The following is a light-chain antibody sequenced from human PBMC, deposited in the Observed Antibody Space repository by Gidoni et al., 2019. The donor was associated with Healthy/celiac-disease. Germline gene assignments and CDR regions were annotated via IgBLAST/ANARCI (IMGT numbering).Light chain of an antibody. CDR3: QQYNSYPVT. V-gene: IGKV1-5*03. Sequence: IQITQSPSTLSASVGDRVTITCRASQSISSWLAWYQQKPGKAPKLLIYKASSLESGVPSRFSGSGSGTEFTLTISSLQPDDFATYYCQQYNSYPVTFGQGTKVEIK. CDR2: KAS. CDR1: QSISSW. J-gene: IGKJ1*01.